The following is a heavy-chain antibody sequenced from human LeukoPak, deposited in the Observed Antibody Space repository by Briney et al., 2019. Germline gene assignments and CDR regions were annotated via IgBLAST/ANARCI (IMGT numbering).Heavy chain of an antibody. CDR2: IIPIFGTA. CDR1: GYTLTELS. CDR3: ATTYYYDSSGSWVFDY. D-gene: IGHD3-22*01. V-gene: IGHV1-69*05. J-gene: IGHJ4*02. Sequence: SVKVSCKVSGYTLTELSMHWVRQAPGKGLEWMGGIIPIFGTANYAQKFQGRVTITTDESTSTAYMELSSLRSEDTAVYYCATTYYYDSSGSWVFDYWGQGTLVTVSS.